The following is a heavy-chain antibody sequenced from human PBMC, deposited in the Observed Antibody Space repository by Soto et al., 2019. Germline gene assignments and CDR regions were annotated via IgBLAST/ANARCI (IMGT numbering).Heavy chain of an antibody. V-gene: IGHV1-58*01. CDR1: GFTFTSSA. CDR2: IVVGSGNT. D-gene: IGHD6-19*01. J-gene: IGHJ4*02. Sequence: SVKVSCKASGFTFTSSAVQWVRQARGQRLEWIGWIVVGSGNTNYAQKFQERVTITRDMSTSTAYMELSSLRSEDTAVYYCAAGTSIAVAGFDYWGQGTLVTVSS. CDR3: AAGTSIAVAGFDY.